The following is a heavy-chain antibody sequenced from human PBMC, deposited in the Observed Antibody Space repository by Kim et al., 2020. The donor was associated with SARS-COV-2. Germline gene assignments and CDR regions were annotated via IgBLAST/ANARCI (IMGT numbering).Heavy chain of an antibody. D-gene: IGHD6-19*01. V-gene: IGHV3-30*04. Sequence: GGSLRLSCAASGFTFSSYAMHWVRQAPGKGLEWVAVISYYGSNKYYADSVKGRFTISRDNSKNTLYLQMNSLRAEDTAVYYCARDPGWLDYFDYWGQGTLVTVSS. CDR2: ISYYGSNK. J-gene: IGHJ4*02. CDR3: ARDPGWLDYFDY. CDR1: GFTFSSYA.